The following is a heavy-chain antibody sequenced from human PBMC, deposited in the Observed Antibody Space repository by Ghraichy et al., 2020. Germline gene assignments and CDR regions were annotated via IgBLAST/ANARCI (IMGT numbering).Heavy chain of an antibody. CDR3: ARGGAIAAAGTNFDY. J-gene: IGHJ4*02. V-gene: IGHV4-59*01. Sequence: SETLSLTCTVSGGSISSYYWSWIRQPPGKGLEWIGYIYYSGSTNYNPSLKRRVTISVDTSKNQFSLKLSSVTAADTAVYYCARGGAIAAAGTNFDYWGQGTLVTVSS. D-gene: IGHD6-13*01. CDR1: GGSISSYY. CDR2: IYYSGST.